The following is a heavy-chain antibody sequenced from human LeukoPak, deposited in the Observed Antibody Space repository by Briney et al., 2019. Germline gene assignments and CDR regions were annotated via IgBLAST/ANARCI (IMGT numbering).Heavy chain of an antibody. CDR2: INHSGST. Sequence: PSETLSLTCAAYGGSFSGYYWSWIRQPPGKGLEWIGEINHSGSTNYNPSLKSRVTISVDTSKNQFSLKLSSVTAADTAVYYCARSPYGSGSFDYWGQGTLVTVSS. J-gene: IGHJ4*02. D-gene: IGHD3-10*01. CDR3: ARSPYGSGSFDY. CDR1: GGSFSGYY. V-gene: IGHV4-34*01.